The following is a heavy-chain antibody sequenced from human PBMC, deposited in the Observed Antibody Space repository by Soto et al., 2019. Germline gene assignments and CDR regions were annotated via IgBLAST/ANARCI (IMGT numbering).Heavy chain of an antibody. J-gene: IGHJ4*02. V-gene: IGHV3-23*01. CDR3: AKDGFRIAAPFVY. D-gene: IGHD6-13*01. Sequence: GSLRLSCAASGFTFSSYAMSWVRQAPGKVLEWVSGISGSGGSTYADSVKGRFTISRDNSKNTLYLQMNSLRAEDTAVYYCAKDGFRIAAPFVYWGQGXLVTVYS. CDR1: GFTFSSYA. CDR2: ISGSGGST.